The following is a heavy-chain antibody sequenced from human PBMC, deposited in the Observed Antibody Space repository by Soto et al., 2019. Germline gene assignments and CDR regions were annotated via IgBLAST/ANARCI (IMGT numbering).Heavy chain of an antibody. Sequence: ASVKVSCKASGYTFTSYGISWVRQAPGQGLEWMGWISAYNGNTNYAQKLQGRVTMTTDTSTSTAYMELRSLRSDDTAVYYCARVRITIFGVVIIPKAPFVYWGPGTLVTV. D-gene: IGHD3-3*01. CDR3: ARVRITIFGVVIIPKAPFVY. V-gene: IGHV1-18*01. J-gene: IGHJ4*02. CDR2: ISAYNGNT. CDR1: GYTFTSYG.